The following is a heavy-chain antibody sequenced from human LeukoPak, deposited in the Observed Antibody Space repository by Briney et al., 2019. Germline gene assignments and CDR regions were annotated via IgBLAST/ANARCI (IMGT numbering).Heavy chain of an antibody. D-gene: IGHD3-10*01. Sequence: ASVKVSCKASGYTFTAYYIHWVRQAPGQGLEWMGWINPNSGDTHYLQKFRGRVTMTRASSISTAYMEVTSLTSDDTAMYYCARVNQGEWFDPWGQGTLVTVSS. V-gene: IGHV1-2*02. CDR3: ARVNQGEWFDP. J-gene: IGHJ5*02. CDR1: GYTFTAYY. CDR2: INPNSGDT.